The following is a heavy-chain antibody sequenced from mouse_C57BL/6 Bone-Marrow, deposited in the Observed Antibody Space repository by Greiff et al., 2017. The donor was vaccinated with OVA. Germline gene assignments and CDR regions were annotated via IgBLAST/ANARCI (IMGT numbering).Heavy chain of an antibody. CDR2: INPSNGGT. D-gene: IGHD1-1*01. CDR1: GYTFTSYW. J-gene: IGHJ4*01. V-gene: IGHV1-53*01. CDR3: ARYLYGSREDY. Sequence: KQPGTELVKPGASVKLSCKASGYTFTSYWMHWVKQRPGQGLEWIGNINPSNGGTNYNEKFKSKATLTVDKSSSTAYMQLSSLTSEDSAVYYCARYLYGSREDYWGQGTSVTVSS.